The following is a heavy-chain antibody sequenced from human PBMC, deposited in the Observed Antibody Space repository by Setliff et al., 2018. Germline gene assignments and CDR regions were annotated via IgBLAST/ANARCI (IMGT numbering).Heavy chain of an antibody. CDR3: ARTCSGSGCYAGLES. J-gene: IGHJ4*02. CDR1: GFTFSTYR. Sequence: GGSLRLSCAASGFTFSTYRMHWVRQAPGKGLEWVAVIWGDGGTKYHADSVKGQFTISRDNSKNTLYLQMNSLRPEDTAVYYCARTCSGSGCYAGLESWGQGTPVTVSS. V-gene: IGHV3-33*08. D-gene: IGHD2-15*01. CDR2: IWGDGGTK.